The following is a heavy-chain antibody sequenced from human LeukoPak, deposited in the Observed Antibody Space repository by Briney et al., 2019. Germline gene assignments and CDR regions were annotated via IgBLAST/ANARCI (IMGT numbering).Heavy chain of an antibody. CDR3: ARDQWLDF. J-gene: IGHJ4*02. D-gene: IGHD6-19*01. Sequence: GGSLRLSCAASGFTFSGYIMNWVRQAPGKGLEWVSFIGTSGNTIYYADSVKGRFTVSRDNAKNSLYLQMNCLRAEDTAVYYCARDQWLDFWGQGTLVTVSS. CDR2: IGTSGNTI. V-gene: IGHV3-48*01. CDR1: GFTFSGYI.